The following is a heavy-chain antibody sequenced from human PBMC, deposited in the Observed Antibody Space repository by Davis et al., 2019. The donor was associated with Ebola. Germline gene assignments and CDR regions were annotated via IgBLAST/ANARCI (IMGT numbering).Heavy chain of an antibody. CDR2: VSHGGVS. Sequence: SETLSLTCAVYGGSFSDYFWSWIRQSPGKGLEWIGKVSHGGVSDYNPSLMSRVTISVDTSKNQFSLNMNPVTAADTAVYYCARGYDILTGPGGYYGMDVWGQGTTVTVSS. D-gene: IGHD3-9*01. CDR3: ARGYDILTGPGGYYGMDV. V-gene: IGHV4-34*01. CDR1: GGSFSDYF. J-gene: IGHJ6*02.